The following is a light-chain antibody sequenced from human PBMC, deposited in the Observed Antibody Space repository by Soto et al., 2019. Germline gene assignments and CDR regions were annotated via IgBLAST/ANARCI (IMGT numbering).Light chain of an antibody. CDR3: ASWDDSLTGGEV. V-gene: IGLV1-47*01. CDR2: RNN. J-gene: IGLJ1*01. CDR1: SSNVGSNY. Sequence: QSVLTQPPSASGTPGQRVTISCSGSSSNVGSNYVYWYQHRPGAAPRLLIYRNNQLPASVPNRFSGSKSGTSASLAISGLRPEDEADYYCASWDDSLTGGEVFGTGTKVTVL.